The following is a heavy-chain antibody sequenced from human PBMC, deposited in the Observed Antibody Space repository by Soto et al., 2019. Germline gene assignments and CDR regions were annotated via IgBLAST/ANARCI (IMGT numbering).Heavy chain of an antibody. Sequence: GGSLRLSCAPSGFTFSSYAMGWVRQAPGRGLEWVSAISASAATTYYADSVKGRFTISRDNSKNTLYVQMNNLRAEDTAIYYCAKLGPYSTSAIDSWGQGALVTVSS. CDR1: GFTFSSYA. V-gene: IGHV3-23*01. CDR2: ISASAATT. D-gene: IGHD6-6*01. CDR3: AKLGPYSTSAIDS. J-gene: IGHJ4*02.